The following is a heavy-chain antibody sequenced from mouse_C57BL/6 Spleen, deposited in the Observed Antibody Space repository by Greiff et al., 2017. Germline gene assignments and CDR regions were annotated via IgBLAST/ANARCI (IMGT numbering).Heavy chain of an antibody. CDR1: GYSFTGYY. CDR2: INPSTGGT. Sequence: EVQLQQSGPELVKPGASVKISCKASGYSFTGYYMNWVKQSPEKSLEWIGEINPSTGGTTYNQKFKAKATLTVDKSSSTAYMQLKSLTSEDSAVYYCAALIYYGNYSAYWGQGTLVTVSA. V-gene: IGHV1-42*01. CDR3: AALIYYGNYSAY. D-gene: IGHD2-1*01. J-gene: IGHJ3*01.